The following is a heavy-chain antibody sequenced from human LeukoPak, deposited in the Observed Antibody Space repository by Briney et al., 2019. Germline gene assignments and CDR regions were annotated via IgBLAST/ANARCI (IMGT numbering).Heavy chain of an antibody. Sequence: GGSLRLSCAASGFTFSSYEMNWVRQAPGKGLEWVPYISSSGSTIYYADSVKGRFTISRDNAKNSLDLQMNGLRAEDTAVYYCARSEGRIAAAGTLYMDVWGKGTTVTVSS. D-gene: IGHD6-13*01. J-gene: IGHJ6*03. CDR1: GFTFSSYE. V-gene: IGHV3-48*03. CDR2: ISSSGSTI. CDR3: ARSEGRIAAAGTLYMDV.